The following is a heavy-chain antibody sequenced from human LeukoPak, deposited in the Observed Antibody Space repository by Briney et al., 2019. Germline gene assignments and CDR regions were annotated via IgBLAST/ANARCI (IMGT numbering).Heavy chain of an antibody. V-gene: IGHV4-30-4*01. Sequence: PSETLSLTCTVSGGSISSGDDYWSWIRQPPGKGLEWIGYIYYSGSTYYNPSLKSRVTISVDTSKNQFSPKLSSVTSADTAVHYCARGHIVVVTAQLNWFDPWGQGTLVTVSS. CDR2: IYYSGST. CDR1: GGSISSGDDY. D-gene: IGHD2-21*02. J-gene: IGHJ5*02. CDR3: ARGHIVVVTAQLNWFDP.